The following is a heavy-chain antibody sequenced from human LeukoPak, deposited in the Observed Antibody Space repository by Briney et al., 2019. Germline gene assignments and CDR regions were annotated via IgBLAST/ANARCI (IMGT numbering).Heavy chain of an antibody. D-gene: IGHD6-13*01. Sequence: PSETLSLTCTVSGGSISSYFWSCIRQPAGKGLEWIGRIYTSGSTNHNPSPKSRVTMSVDTSKNQFSLKLSSVTAADTAVYYCARERVLYSSSWYYFDYWGQGTLVTVSS. CDR2: IYTSGST. CDR1: GGSISSYF. CDR3: ARERVLYSSSWYYFDY. J-gene: IGHJ4*02. V-gene: IGHV4-4*07.